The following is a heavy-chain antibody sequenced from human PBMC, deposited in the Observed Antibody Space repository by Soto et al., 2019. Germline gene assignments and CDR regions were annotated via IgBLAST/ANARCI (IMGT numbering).Heavy chain of an antibody. V-gene: IGHV3-30*09. D-gene: IGHD6-19*01. CDR3: ASSGQRGYYYYGMDV. J-gene: IGHJ6*02. CDR1: GFTFSSYA. Sequence: QVQLVESGGGVVQPGMSLRLSCAASGFTFSSYAMHWVRQAPGKGLEWVAVISYDGSNKYYADSVKGRFAISRDNSKNTLYLQMNSLRAEDTAVYYCASSGQRGYYYYGMDVWGQGTTVTVSS. CDR2: ISYDGSNK.